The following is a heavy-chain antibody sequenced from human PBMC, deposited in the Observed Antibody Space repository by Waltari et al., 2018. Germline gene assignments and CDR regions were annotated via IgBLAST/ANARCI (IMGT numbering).Heavy chain of an antibody. V-gene: IGHV4-39*07. CDR3: AGLTYYYDSSVGY. CDR1: GGSISSSSSY. J-gene: IGHJ4*02. D-gene: IGHD3-22*01. Sequence: QLQLQESGPGLVKPSETLSLTCTVSGGSISSSSSYWGWIRQPPGKGLEWIGSIYYSGSTYYNPSLKSRVTISVDTSKNQFSLKLSSVTAADTAVYYCAGLTYYYDSSVGYWGQGTLVTVSS. CDR2: IYYSGST.